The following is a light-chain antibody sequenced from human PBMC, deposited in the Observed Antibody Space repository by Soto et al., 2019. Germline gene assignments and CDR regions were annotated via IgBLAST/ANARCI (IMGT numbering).Light chain of an antibody. Sequence: DIVLTQSPGTLSLSPGDTATLSCRASQSVSRSYLAWYQQKPGQAPRLLIYGASIRATGIPDRFSGSGSGTDLTLTISRLEPEDFAVYYCQQYGSSPLTFGGGTKVEIK. CDR1: QSVSRSY. CDR3: QQYGSSPLT. J-gene: IGKJ4*01. CDR2: GAS. V-gene: IGKV3-20*01.